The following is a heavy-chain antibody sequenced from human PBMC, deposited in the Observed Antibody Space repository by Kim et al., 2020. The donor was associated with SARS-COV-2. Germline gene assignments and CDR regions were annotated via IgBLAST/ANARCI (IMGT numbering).Heavy chain of an antibody. J-gene: IGHJ4*02. Sequence: YADHEKCRFTISRDNAKNSLYLQMSRLRAEDTAVYYCARPYYYDSSGYFYWGQGTLVTVSS. V-gene: IGHV3-11*06. CDR3: ARPYYYDSSGYFY. D-gene: IGHD3-22*01.